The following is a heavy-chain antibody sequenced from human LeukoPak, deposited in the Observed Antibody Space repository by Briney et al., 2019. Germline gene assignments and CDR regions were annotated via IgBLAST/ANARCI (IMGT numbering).Heavy chain of an antibody. Sequence: SETLSHTCTVSGGSISSGSHYWGWIRQPPGKGLEWIGSISYSGSTYYHPSLKSRVTISVDTSKNQFSLKLNSGTAADTAVYYCARPISYYDSPGDAFDIWGQGTMVTVSS. CDR1: GGSISSGSHY. D-gene: IGHD3-22*01. CDR3: ARPISYYDSPGDAFDI. V-gene: IGHV4-39*01. J-gene: IGHJ3*02. CDR2: ISYSGST.